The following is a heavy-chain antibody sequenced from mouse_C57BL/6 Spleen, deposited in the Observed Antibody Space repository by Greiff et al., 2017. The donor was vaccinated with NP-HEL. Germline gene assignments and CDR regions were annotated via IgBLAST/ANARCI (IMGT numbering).Heavy chain of an antibody. J-gene: IGHJ3*01. CDR1: GYTFTSYW. V-gene: IGHV1-69*01. CDR2: IDPSDSYT. Sequence: QVQLQQPGAELVMPGASVKLSCKASGYTFTSYWMHWVKQRPGQGLEWIGEIDPSDSYTNYNQKFKGKSTLTVDNSSSTAYMQLSSLTSEDAAVYYWARGDPGFAYWGQGTPVTVSA. CDR3: ARGDPGFAY.